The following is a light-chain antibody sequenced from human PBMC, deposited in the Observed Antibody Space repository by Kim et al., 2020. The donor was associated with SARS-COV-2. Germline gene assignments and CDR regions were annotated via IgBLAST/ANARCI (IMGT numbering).Light chain of an antibody. CDR1: LSIYSW. Sequence: SASVGYRVSIPFRASLSIYSWLAWYQQKPGTAPNLLIYKASTLQNGVPSRFSGSGSGTEYTLTISSLQPDDFATYYCQQYSSDLYTFGQGTKLEI. CDR2: KAS. CDR3: QQYSSDLYT. V-gene: IGKV1-5*03. J-gene: IGKJ2*01.